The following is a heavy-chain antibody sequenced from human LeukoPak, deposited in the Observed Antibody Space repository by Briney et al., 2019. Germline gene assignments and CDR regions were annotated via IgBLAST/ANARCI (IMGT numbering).Heavy chain of an antibody. CDR1: GGSFSGYY. CDR3: ASKDAVRGESYFDY. CDR2: INHSGST. V-gene: IGHV4-34*01. J-gene: IGHJ4*02. D-gene: IGHD3-10*01. Sequence: SETLSLTCAVYGGSFSGYYRSWIRQPPGKGLEWIGEINHSGSTNYNPSLKSRVTISVDPSKNQFSLKLSSVTAADTAVYYCASKDAVRGESYFDYWGQGTLVTVSS.